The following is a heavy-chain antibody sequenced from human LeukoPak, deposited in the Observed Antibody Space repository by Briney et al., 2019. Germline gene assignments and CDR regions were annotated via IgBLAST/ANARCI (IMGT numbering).Heavy chain of an antibody. CDR2: MNPNSGNT. Sequence: ASVKVSCKASGYSFTSYDINWVRQATGQGLGWMGWMNPNSGNTGYAQKFQGRVTMTRNTSISTAYMELSSLRSEDTAVYYCARDHAGRIAVAGTVDYWGQGTLVTVSS. CDR1: GYSFTSYD. V-gene: IGHV1-8*01. D-gene: IGHD6-19*01. J-gene: IGHJ4*02. CDR3: ARDHAGRIAVAGTVDY.